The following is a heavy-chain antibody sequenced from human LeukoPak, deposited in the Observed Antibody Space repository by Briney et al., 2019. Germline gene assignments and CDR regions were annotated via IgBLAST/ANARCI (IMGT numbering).Heavy chain of an antibody. J-gene: IGHJ4*02. CDR1: GFTFSSYA. V-gene: IGHV3-23*01. Sequence: GGSLRLSCAASGFTFSSYAMTWVRQAPGKGLEWVSAISGSGGSTYYADSVKGRFTISGDNPKNTVFLQMSSLRVEDTAVYYCARQVGPDYWGQGTLVTVSS. CDR2: ISGSGGST. CDR3: ARQVGPDY. D-gene: IGHD3-10*01.